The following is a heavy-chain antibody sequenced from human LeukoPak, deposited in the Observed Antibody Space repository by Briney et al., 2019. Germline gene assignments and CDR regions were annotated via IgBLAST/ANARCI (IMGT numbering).Heavy chain of an antibody. J-gene: IGHJ6*03. Sequence: SETLSLTCSASGGSIGSITYYWAWIRQPPGKGLEWIGSLHYSGSTDYNPSLKSRVTISVDTSKNQFSLRLSSVTAADTAVFYCARGRGRRSLYYSYMDVWGKGTTVTISS. D-gene: IGHD1-26*01. CDR1: GGSIGSITYY. CDR2: LHYSGST. V-gene: IGHV4-39*07. CDR3: ARGRGRRSLYYSYMDV.